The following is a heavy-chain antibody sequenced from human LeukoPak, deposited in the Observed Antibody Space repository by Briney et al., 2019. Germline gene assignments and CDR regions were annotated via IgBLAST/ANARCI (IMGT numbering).Heavy chain of an antibody. CDR3: ARDQVIVVVPAAMPDY. Sequence: GASVKVSCKASGYTFTSYYMHWVRQAPGQGLELMGMINPSGGSTSYAQKFQGRVTMTRDTSTSTVYMELSSLRSEDTAVYYCARDQVIVVVPAAMPDYWGQGTLVTVSS. D-gene: IGHD2-2*01. V-gene: IGHV1-46*01. J-gene: IGHJ4*02. CDR2: INPSGGST. CDR1: GYTFTSYY.